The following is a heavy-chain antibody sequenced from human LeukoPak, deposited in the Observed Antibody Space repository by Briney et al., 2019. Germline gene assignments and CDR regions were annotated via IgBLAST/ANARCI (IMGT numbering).Heavy chain of an antibody. V-gene: IGHV3-64D*06. J-gene: IGHJ4*02. CDR1: GFTFSSYA. CDR2: ISSNGDST. CDR3: ANEIRPNDY. Sequence: GGSLRLSCSVSGFTFSSYAMHWVRQAPGKGLQYVSSISSNGDSTYYAASVKGRFTISRDNSKSTLYLQMNSLRAEDTAVYYCANEIRPNDYWGQGTLVTVSS. D-gene: IGHD4-17*01.